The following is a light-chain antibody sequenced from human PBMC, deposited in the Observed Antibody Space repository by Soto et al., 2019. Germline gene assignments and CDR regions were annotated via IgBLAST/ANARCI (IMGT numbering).Light chain of an antibody. CDR1: QSVGSY. J-gene: IGKJ3*01. CDR3: QQYDNLPLT. Sequence: EIVMTQSPATLSVSLGDRATLSCRASQSVGSYLAWYQQKPGQAPRLLIYGASTRATGVPARFSGSGSGTEFTLTINSLQSEDFAVYFCQQYDNLPLTFGPGTKVDIK. V-gene: IGKV3-15*01. CDR2: GAS.